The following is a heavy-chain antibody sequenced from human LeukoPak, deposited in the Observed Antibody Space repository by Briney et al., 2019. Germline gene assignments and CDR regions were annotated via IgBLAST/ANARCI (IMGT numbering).Heavy chain of an antibody. J-gene: IGHJ4*02. V-gene: IGHV3-74*01. CDR3: VRGNFNGGIDH. Sequence: GGSLRLSCAASGFTFGSYWMHWVRQAPGKGLVWVSRISTDGSSTKYADFVEGRFTISRDNAKNTLYLQMNSLRAEDTAAYYCVRGNFNGGIDHWGRGTLVTVSP. CDR1: GFTFGSYW. CDR2: ISTDGSST.